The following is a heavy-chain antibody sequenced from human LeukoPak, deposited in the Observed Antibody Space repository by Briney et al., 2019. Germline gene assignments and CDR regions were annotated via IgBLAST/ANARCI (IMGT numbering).Heavy chain of an antibody. J-gene: IGHJ6*02. V-gene: IGHV4-34*01. CDR1: GGSFSGYY. Sequence: SETLSLTCAAYGGSFSGYYWSWIRQPPGKGLEWIGEINHSGSTNYNPSLKSRVTISVDMSKNQFSLKLSSVTAADTAVYYCARLDVYYYYGMDVWGQGTTVTVSS. CDR3: ARLDVYYYYGMDV. CDR2: INHSGST.